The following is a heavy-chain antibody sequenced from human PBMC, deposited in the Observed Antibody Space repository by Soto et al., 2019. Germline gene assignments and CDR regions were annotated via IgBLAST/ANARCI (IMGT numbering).Heavy chain of an antibody. Sequence: ASVKVSCKASGYTFTSRGISWVRQAPGQGLEWLGWISTYNSRTHYAQKVQGRVTMTTDTSTSTAYLDLRSLTFDDTAVYYCARARYCASPSCYKHYYYGMDTWGQGTTVTVS. D-gene: IGHD2-2*02. CDR1: GYTFTSRG. V-gene: IGHV1-18*04. CDR2: ISTYNSRT. CDR3: ARARYCASPSCYKHYYYGMDT. J-gene: IGHJ6*02.